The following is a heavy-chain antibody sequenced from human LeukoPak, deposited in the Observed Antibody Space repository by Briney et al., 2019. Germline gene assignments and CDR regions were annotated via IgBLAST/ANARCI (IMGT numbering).Heavy chain of an antibody. CDR1: GFTFSSYA. Sequence: GGSLRLSCAASGFTFSSYAMSWVRQAPGKGLEWVSAISGSGGSTYHADSVKGRFTISRDNSKNTLYLQMNSLRAEDTAVYYCAKGIVVVVAATPEYFQHWGQGTLVTVSS. CDR2: ISGSGGST. D-gene: IGHD2-15*01. V-gene: IGHV3-23*01. CDR3: AKGIVVVVAATPEYFQH. J-gene: IGHJ1*01.